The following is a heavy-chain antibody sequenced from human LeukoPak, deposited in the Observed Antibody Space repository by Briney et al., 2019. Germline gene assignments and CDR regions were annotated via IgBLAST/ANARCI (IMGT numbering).Heavy chain of an antibody. V-gene: IGHV3-11*04. CDR1: GFTFSDYY. CDR2: ISSSGSTI. D-gene: IGHD2-2*01. Sequence: GGSLRLSCAASGFTFSDYYMSWIRQAPGKGLEWVSYISSSGSTIYYADSVKGRFTISRDNAKNSLYLQMNSLRAEDTAVYYCARGVRVVPAAQTFDYWGQGTLVTVSS. J-gene: IGHJ4*02. CDR3: ARGVRVVPAAQTFDY.